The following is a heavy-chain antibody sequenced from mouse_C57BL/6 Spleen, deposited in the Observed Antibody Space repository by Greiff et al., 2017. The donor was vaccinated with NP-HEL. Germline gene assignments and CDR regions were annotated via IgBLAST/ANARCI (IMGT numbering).Heavy chain of an antibody. Sequence: QVQLKQSGPELVKPGASVKISCKASGYTFTDYYINWVKQRPGQGLEWIGWIFPGSGSTYYNEKFKGKATLTVDKSSSTAYMLLSSLTSEDSAVYFCARSHYSNWNYFDYWGQGTTLTVSS. CDR1: GYTFTDYY. D-gene: IGHD2-5*01. CDR2: IFPGSGST. CDR3: ARSHYSNWNYFDY. J-gene: IGHJ2*01. V-gene: IGHV1-75*01.